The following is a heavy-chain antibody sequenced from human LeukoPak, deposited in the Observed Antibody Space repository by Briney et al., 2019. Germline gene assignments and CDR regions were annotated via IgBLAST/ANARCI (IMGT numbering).Heavy chain of an antibody. D-gene: IGHD6-19*01. CDR2: INPNSGGT. J-gene: IGHJ4*02. CDR3: AIGYSSGWYQFDY. V-gene: IGHV1-2*02. CDR1: GYTFTGYC. Sequence: ASVKVSCKASGYTFTGYCMHWVRQAPGQGLEWMGWINPNSGGTNYAQKFQGRVTMTRDTSISTAYMELSRLRSDDTAVYYCAIGYSSGWYQFDYWGQGTLVTVSS.